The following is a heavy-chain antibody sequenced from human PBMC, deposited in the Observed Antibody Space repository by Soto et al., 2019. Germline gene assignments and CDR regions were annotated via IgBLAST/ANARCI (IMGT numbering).Heavy chain of an antibody. CDR3: ARGGGVVVPAAPYYYYYGMDV. Sequence: QVQLVESGGGVVQPGRSLRLPCAASGFTFSSYGMHWVRQAPGKGLEWVAVIWYDGSNKYYVDSVKGRFTISRDNSKNTLYLQMNSLRAEDTAVYYCARGGGVVVPAAPYYYYYGMDVWGQGTTVTVSS. V-gene: IGHV3-33*01. J-gene: IGHJ6*02. CDR2: IWYDGSNK. D-gene: IGHD2-2*01. CDR1: GFTFSSYG.